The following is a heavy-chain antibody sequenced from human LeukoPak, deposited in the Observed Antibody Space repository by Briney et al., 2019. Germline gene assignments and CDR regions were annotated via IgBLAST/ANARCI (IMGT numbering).Heavy chain of an antibody. D-gene: IGHD3-10*01. CDR2: INHSGST. CDR1: GGSFSGYY. CDR3: ASNGYYHGDY. V-gene: IGHV4-34*01. Sequence: KPSETLSLTCAVYGGSFSGYYWSWIRQPPGKGLEWIGEINHSGSTNYNPSLKSRVTISVDTSKNQFSLKLSSVTAADTAVYYCASNGYYHGDYWGQGTLVTVSS. J-gene: IGHJ4*02.